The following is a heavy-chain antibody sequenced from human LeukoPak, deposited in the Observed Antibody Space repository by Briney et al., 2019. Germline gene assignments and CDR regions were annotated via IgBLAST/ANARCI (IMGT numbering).Heavy chain of an antibody. J-gene: IGHJ4*02. CDR2: IDPNSGGT. V-gene: IGHV1-2*02. CDR1: GYTFTGYY. CDR3: ARAVKPLYYYDSSGHFDY. D-gene: IGHD3-22*01. Sequence: ASVKVSCKASGYTFTGYYMHWVRQAPGQGLEWMGWIDPNSGGTNYAQKFQGRVTMTRDTSISTAYMELSRLRSDDTAVYYCARAVKPLYYYDSSGHFDYWGQGTLVTVSS.